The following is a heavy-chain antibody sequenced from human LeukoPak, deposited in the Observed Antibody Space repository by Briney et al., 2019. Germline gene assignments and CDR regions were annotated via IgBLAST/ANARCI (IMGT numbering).Heavy chain of an antibody. V-gene: IGHV3-48*01. D-gene: IGHD3-10*01. CDR3: AKDRIYGSGSYYYMDV. CDR1: GFTFSSYS. J-gene: IGHJ6*03. CDR2: ISSSSSTI. Sequence: GGSLRLSCAASGFTFSSYSMNWVRQAPGKGLEWVSYISSSSSTIYYADSVKGRFTISRDNSKNTLYLQMNSLRAEDTAVYYRAKDRIYGSGSYYYMDVWGKGTTVTISS.